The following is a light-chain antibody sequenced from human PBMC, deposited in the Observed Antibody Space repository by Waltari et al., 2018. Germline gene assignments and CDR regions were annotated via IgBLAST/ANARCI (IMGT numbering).Light chain of an antibody. V-gene: IGKV4-1*01. CDR3: QQYYHYPPT. CDR2: WAS. Sequence: DIVMTQSPDSLAVSLGERATINCKSSQSLLYASNDKNYLAWYQQKPRQPPKLLISWASTRESRVPDRVSGSGSGTDFTLTITNLHAEDAAVYYCQQYYHYPPTFGQGTNLEIK. CDR1: QSLLYASNDKNY. J-gene: IGKJ2*01.